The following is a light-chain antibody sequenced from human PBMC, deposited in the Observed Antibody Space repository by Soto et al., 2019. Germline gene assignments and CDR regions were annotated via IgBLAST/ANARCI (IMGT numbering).Light chain of an antibody. CDR1: QGIRNY. CDR3: QKYNSAPWT. V-gene: IGKV1-27*01. J-gene: IGKJ1*01. Sequence: DIQMTQSPSSLSASVGDRVTITCRASQGIRNYLAWYQQQQGKQPKLLVYSASILQSGVPSRFSGSGSGTDFTFNITTLQPEDVATYYCQKYNSAPWTFGPGTKV. CDR2: SAS.